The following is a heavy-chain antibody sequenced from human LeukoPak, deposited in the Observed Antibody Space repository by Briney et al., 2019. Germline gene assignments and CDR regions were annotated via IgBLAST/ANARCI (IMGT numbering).Heavy chain of an antibody. V-gene: IGHV1-3*01. J-gene: IGHJ4*02. D-gene: IGHD6-13*01. CDR2: INAGNGNT. Sequence: ASVKVSCKASGYTFTSYYMHWVRQAPGQRLEWMGWINAGNGNTKYSQKFQGRVTITRDTSASTAYMELSSLRSEDTAVYYCARARRYSSSWDFGYWGQGTLVTVSS. CDR1: GYTFTSYY. CDR3: ARARRYSSSWDFGY.